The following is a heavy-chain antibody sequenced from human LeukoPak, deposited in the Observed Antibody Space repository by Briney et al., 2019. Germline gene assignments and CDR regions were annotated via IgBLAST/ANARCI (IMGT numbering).Heavy chain of an antibody. CDR1: GFIFNNYG. CDR3: AKGGSGYFADL. V-gene: IGHV3-23*01. J-gene: IGHJ5*02. Sequence: GGSLRLSCAASGFIFNNYGLSWVRQAPGKGPQWVSAISNDGGGTTYADFVKGRFTISRDNSKNTLFLHMNSLRAEDTALYYCAKGGSGYFADLWGQGTLVTVSS. D-gene: IGHD3-22*01. CDR2: ISNDGGGT.